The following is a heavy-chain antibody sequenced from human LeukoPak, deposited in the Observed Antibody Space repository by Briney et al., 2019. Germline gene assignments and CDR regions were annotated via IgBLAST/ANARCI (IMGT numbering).Heavy chain of an antibody. CDR3: AREDGYSDSSESDY. CDR1: GGSFSGYY. Sequence: SETLSLTCAVYGGSFSGYYWSWIRQPPGKGLEWIGEINHSGSTNYNPSLKSRVTISVDTSKNQFSLKLSSVTAADTAVYYCAREDGYSDSSESDYWGQGTLVLVSS. CDR2: INHSGST. J-gene: IGHJ4*02. D-gene: IGHD5-24*01. V-gene: IGHV4-34*01.